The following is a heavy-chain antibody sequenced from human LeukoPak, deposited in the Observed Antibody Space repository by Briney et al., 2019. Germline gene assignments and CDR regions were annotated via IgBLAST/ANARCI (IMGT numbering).Heavy chain of an antibody. V-gene: IGHV3-21*01. D-gene: IGHD3-16*01. J-gene: IGHJ3*02. CDR1: GFTFSSYS. Sequence: TGGSLRLSCAASGFTFSSYSMNWVRQAPGKGLEWVSSISSSSSYIYYADSVKGRFPISRDNAKNSLYLQMNSLRAEDTAVYYCVKDQSYERRPWIGAFDIWGQGTMVSVSS. CDR3: VKDQSYERRPWIGAFDI. CDR2: ISSSSSYI.